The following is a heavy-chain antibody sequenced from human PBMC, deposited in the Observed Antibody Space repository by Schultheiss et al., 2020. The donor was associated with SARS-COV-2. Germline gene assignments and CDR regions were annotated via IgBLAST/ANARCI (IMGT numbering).Heavy chain of an antibody. D-gene: IGHD4-23*01. J-gene: IGHJ4*02. CDR1: GGSISSYY. CDR2: IYYSGST. Sequence: SETLSLTCTVSGGSISSYYWSWIRQPPGKGLEWIGYIYYSGSTNYNPFLKSRVTISVDTSKNQFSLKLSSVTAADTAVYYCAREVVNYGGHPGHVDYCGQGTGANVS. CDR3: AREVVNYGGHPGHVDY. V-gene: IGHV4-59*12.